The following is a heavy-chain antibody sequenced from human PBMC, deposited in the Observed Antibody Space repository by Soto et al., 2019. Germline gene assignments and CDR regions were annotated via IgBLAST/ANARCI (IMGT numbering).Heavy chain of an antibody. CDR3: VKVTHSYAHGAFDI. D-gene: IGHD5-18*01. Sequence: PGGSLRLSCAASGFIFASYAMNWVRQAPGKGLEWVSSISASGGSTYYAGSVKGRFSISRDRLKNMLYLQMNRLRAEDTALYYCVKVTHSYAHGAFDIWGQGTMVTVSS. J-gene: IGHJ3*02. V-gene: IGHV3-23*01. CDR1: GFIFASYA. CDR2: ISASGGST.